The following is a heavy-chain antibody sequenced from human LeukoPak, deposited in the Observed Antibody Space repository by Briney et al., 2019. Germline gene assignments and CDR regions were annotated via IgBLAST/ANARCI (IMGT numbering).Heavy chain of an antibody. J-gene: IGHJ4*02. CDR2: INPNSGGT. CDR1: GYTFTGYY. Sequence: ASVKVSCKASGYTFTGYYMHWVRQAPGQGLEWMGWINPNSGGTNYAQKFQGRVTMTRDTSISTAYMELSSLRSEDTAVYYCARGCGYSGYDSSYYFDYWGQGTLVTVSS. D-gene: IGHD5-12*01. V-gene: IGHV1-2*02. CDR3: ARGCGYSGYDSSYYFDY.